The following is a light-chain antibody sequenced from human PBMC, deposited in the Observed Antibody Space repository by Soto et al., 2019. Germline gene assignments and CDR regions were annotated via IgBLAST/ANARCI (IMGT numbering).Light chain of an antibody. J-gene: IGLJ1*01. CDR2: EEN. Sequence: QSALAQPASVSGSPGQSITISCTGTSSDVGSYNLASWYQQYPGKAPKLMIYEENKRPSGVSNRFSASKSGNTASLTISGLQAEDEAEYFCCSYAGSSTPYVFGTGTKVTVL. CDR1: SSDVGSYNL. CDR3: CSYAGSSTPYV. V-gene: IGLV2-23*01.